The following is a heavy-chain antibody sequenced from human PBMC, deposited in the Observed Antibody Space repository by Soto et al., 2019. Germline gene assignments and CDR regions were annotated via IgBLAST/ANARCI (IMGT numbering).Heavy chain of an antibody. CDR2: IYHSGST. V-gene: IGHV4-38-2*02. Sequence: KPSETLSLTCAVSGYSISSGYYWGWIRQPPGXGLEWIGSIYHSGSTYYNRSLKSRVTISVDTSKNQFSLKLSSVTAADTAVYYCARDPPPFMVRGVMDYGMDVWGQGPTVTVSS. CDR1: GYSISSGYY. CDR3: ARDPPPFMVRGVMDYGMDV. D-gene: IGHD3-10*01. J-gene: IGHJ6*02.